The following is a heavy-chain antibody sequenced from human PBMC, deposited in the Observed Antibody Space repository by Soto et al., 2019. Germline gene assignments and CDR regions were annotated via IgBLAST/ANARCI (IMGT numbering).Heavy chain of an antibody. V-gene: IGHV3-9*01. Sequence: EVQLVESGGGLVQPGRSLRLSCAASGITFDDFAMHWVRQAPGKGLEWVSGINWDGDFLDYADSVKGRLTISRDKAKNSLYLQMSSLRREDTALYFCALVSSSSFYGLKYWGQGTLVTVAS. CDR1: GITFDDFA. CDR3: ALVSSSSFYGLKY. D-gene: IGHD6-6*01. CDR2: INWDGDFL. J-gene: IGHJ4*02.